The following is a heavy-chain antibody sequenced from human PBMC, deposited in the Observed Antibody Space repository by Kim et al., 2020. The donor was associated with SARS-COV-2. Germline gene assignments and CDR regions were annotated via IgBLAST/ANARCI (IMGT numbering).Heavy chain of an antibody. D-gene: IGHD5-12*01. CDR1: GGSISSSSYY. J-gene: IGHJ4*02. Sequence: SETLSLTCTVSGGSISSSSYYWGWIRQPPGKGLEWIGSIYYSGSTYYNPSLKSRVTISVDTSKNQFSLKLSSVTAADTAVYYCARDNSGYDPNSDYWGQGTLVTVSS. V-gene: IGHV4-39*07. CDR2: IYYSGST. CDR3: ARDNSGYDPNSDY.